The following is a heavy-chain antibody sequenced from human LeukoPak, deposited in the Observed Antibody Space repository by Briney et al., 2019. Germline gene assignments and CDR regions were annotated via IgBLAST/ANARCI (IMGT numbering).Heavy chain of an antibody. Sequence: SSETLSLTCTVSGGSISSSSYYWGWIRQPPGKGLEWIGSIYHSGSTYYNPSLKSRVTISVDTSKNQFSLKLSSVTAADTAVYYCARDQSPTYYDFWSGYSASIWGQGTMVTVSS. CDR1: GGSISSSSYY. CDR3: ARDQSPTYYDFWSGYSASI. J-gene: IGHJ3*02. V-gene: IGHV4-39*07. D-gene: IGHD3-3*01. CDR2: IYHSGST.